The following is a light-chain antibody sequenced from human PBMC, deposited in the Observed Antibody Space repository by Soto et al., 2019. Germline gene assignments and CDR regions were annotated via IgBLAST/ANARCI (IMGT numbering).Light chain of an antibody. V-gene: IGKV3-15*01. Sequence: EIVMTQSPATLSVSPGERATLSCRASQSVGSKLIWYQHKPGQAPRLLIYGASARATDIPARFSGSGSGTEFTLTISSLQSEDSAIYYCQERSKWPLYTFGQGTKLEIK. CDR1: QSVGSK. CDR3: QERSKWPLYT. J-gene: IGKJ2*01. CDR2: GAS.